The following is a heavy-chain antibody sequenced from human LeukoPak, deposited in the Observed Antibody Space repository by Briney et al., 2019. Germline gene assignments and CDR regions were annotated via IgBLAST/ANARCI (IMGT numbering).Heavy chain of an antibody. V-gene: IGHV4-61*01. J-gene: IGHJ1*01. D-gene: IGHD6-13*01. Sequence: SETLSLTCTVSGGSVSSGNYYWSWIRQPPGKGLECIGYIYYSGTTNYNPSLKSRVTISVDTSKNQFSLKLSSVTAADTAVYYCARHGGYSSPYLHWGQGTLVTVSS. CDR2: IYYSGTT. CDR3: ARHGGYSSPYLH. CDR1: GGSVSSGNYY.